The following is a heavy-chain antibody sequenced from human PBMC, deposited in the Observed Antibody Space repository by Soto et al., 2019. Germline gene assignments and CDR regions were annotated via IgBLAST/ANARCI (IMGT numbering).Heavy chain of an antibody. D-gene: IGHD2-8*01. CDR2: ISSSSSYI. Sequence: GGSLRLSCAASGFTFSSYSMNWVRQAPGKGLEWVSSISSSSSYIYYADSVKGRFTISGDNAKNSLYLQMNSLRAEDTAVYYCASLPAGYCTNGVCYNDAFDIWGQGTMVTVSS. V-gene: IGHV3-21*01. CDR3: ASLPAGYCTNGVCYNDAFDI. J-gene: IGHJ3*02. CDR1: GFTFSSYS.